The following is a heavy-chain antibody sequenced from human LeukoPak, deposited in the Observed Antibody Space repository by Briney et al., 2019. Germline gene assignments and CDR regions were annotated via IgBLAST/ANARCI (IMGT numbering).Heavy chain of an antibody. D-gene: IGHD3-22*01. CDR1: GFTFSSYS. V-gene: IGHV3-30*03. J-gene: IGHJ4*02. CDR2: ISYDGSNK. Sequence: PGGSLRLSCAASGFTFSSYSMNWVRQAPGKGLEWVAVISYDGSNKYYADSVKGRFTISRDNSKNTLYLQMNSLRAEDTAVYYCARETMNYYDSSGYYYFDYWGQGTLVTVSS. CDR3: ARETMNYYDSSGYYYFDY.